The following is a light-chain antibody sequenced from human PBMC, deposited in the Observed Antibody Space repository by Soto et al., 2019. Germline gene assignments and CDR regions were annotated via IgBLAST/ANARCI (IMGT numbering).Light chain of an antibody. J-gene: IGKJ1*01. V-gene: IGKV2-28*01. CDR1: QSLLQSNGNHY. CDR2: LGS. CDR3: MQALHTPWT. Sequence: DLVLTQSPLSLPVTPGEPASISCRSSQSLLQSNGNHYLDWYLQKPGQSPQVLIYLGSNRASGVADRFSGSGSGTDFTLKISRVEAEDVGVYYCMQALHTPWTFGQGPKVEIK.